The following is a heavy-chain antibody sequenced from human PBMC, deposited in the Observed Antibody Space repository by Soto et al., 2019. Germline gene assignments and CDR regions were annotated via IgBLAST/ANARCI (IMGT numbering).Heavy chain of an antibody. J-gene: IGHJ6*02. V-gene: IGHV3-53*01. CDR3: ARDIRPLFDWLLLNVPDYYYGMDV. D-gene: IGHD3-9*01. Sequence: PGGVLRPSLAGFGFPLNSKYMSRVRQASVKGLGWGSVFYSGGSTDYADSVKGRFTISRDNSKSTLYLQMNSLRAEDTAVYYCARDIRPLFDWLLLNVPDYYYGMDVWGQGTTVTVSS. CDR2: FYSGGST. CDR1: GFPLNSKY.